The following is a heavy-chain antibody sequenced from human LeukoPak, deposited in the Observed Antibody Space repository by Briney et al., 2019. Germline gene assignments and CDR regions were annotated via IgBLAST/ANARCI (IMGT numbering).Heavy chain of an antibody. CDR1: GYTFTSYG. Sequence: GASVKVSCTASGYTFTSYGISWVRQAPGQGLEWMGWISAYNGNTNYAQKLQGRVTMTTDTSTSTAYMELRSLRSDDTAVYYCARDASSYDFWSGYLAGWFDPWGQGTLVTVSS. J-gene: IGHJ5*02. D-gene: IGHD3-3*01. CDR2: ISAYNGNT. V-gene: IGHV1-18*01. CDR3: ARDASSYDFWSGYLAGWFDP.